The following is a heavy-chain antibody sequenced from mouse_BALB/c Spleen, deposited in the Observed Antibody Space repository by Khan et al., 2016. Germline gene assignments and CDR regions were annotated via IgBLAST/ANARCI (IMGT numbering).Heavy chain of an antibody. CDR1: GYAFSSYW. J-gene: IGHJ3*01. Sequence: QVQLQQSGAELVRPGSSVKISCKASGYAFSSYWMNWLKQRPGQGLEWIGQLYPGDGDTNYNGKFKGKATLTADQYSSTAYMQLSGLTSEASAVYFCARMNEGSFDYWGQGTLVTVSA. V-gene: IGHV1-80*01. CDR2: LYPGDGDT. CDR3: ARMNEGSFDY.